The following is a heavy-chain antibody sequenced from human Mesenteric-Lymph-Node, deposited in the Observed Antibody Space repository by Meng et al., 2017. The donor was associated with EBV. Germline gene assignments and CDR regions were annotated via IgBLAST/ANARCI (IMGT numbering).Heavy chain of an antibody. Sequence: QITLKESGPALVKPPQTLTLTCTFSGFSLSTSGVGVGWIRQPPGKALEWLALIYWDDDKRYSPSLKSRLTITKDTSKNQVVLTMTNMDPVDTATYYCAHRYGYYDHPGSWFDPWGQGTLVTVSS. CDR3: AHRYGYYDHPGSWFDP. CDR1: GFSLSTSGVG. D-gene: IGHD3-22*01. V-gene: IGHV2-5*02. J-gene: IGHJ5*02. CDR2: IYWDDDK.